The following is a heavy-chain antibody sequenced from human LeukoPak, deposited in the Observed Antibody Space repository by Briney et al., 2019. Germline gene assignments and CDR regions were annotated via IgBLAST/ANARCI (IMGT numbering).Heavy chain of an antibody. Sequence: GGSLRLSCAASGFTFSSYGMHWVRQAPGKGLEWVAFIRYDGSNKYYADSVKGRFTISRDNSKNTLYLQMNSLRAEDTAVYYCARSLLHSNSWYDYWGQGTLVTVSS. V-gene: IGHV3-30*02. CDR2: IRYDGSNK. CDR1: GFTFSSYG. D-gene: IGHD2/OR15-2a*01. CDR3: ARSLLHSNSWYDY. J-gene: IGHJ4*02.